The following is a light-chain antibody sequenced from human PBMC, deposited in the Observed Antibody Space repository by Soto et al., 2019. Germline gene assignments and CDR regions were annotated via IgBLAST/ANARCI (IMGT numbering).Light chain of an antibody. J-gene: IGLJ1*01. CDR1: SSDVGGYNY. CDR3: SSYAGSGTYV. V-gene: IGLV2-14*01. Sequence: SVLPQPASVSGAPGQSITISCTGTSSDVGGYNYVSWYQQHPGKAPKLLIYDVTNRPSGVSNRFSGSKSGNTASLTISGLQAEDEADYYCSSYAGSGTYVFGTGTKVTVL. CDR2: DVT.